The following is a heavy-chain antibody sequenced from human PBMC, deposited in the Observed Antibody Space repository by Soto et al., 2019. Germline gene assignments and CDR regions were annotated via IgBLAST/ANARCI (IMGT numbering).Heavy chain of an antibody. D-gene: IGHD3-3*01. V-gene: IGHV4-34*01. CDR1: GGSFSGYY. CDR2: INHSGST. Sequence: SETLSLTCAVYGGSFSGYYWSWIRQPPGKGLEWIGEINHSGSTNYNPSLESRVTISVDTSKNQFSLKLSSVTAADTAVYYCARGRGYDFWSGYSNWFDPWGQGTLVTVS. J-gene: IGHJ5*02. CDR3: ARGRGYDFWSGYSNWFDP.